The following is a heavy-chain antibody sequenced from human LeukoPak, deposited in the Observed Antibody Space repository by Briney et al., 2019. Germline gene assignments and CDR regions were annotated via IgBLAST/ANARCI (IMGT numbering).Heavy chain of an antibody. CDR3: ARGPPGQQWLDIAEYFQH. CDR2: ISSSSSYI. Sequence: GGSLRLSCAASGLTFSIYSMNWVRQAPGKGLEWVSSISSSSSYIYYADSMKGRFTISRDNAKNSLYLQMNSLRAEDTAVYYCARGPPGQQWLDIAEYFQHWGQGTLVTVSS. V-gene: IGHV3-21*01. D-gene: IGHD6-19*01. J-gene: IGHJ1*01. CDR1: GLTFSIYS.